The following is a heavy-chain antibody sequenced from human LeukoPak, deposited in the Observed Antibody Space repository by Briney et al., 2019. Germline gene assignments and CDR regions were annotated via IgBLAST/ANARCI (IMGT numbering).Heavy chain of an antibody. V-gene: IGHV3-21*01. D-gene: IGHD3-9*01. J-gene: IGHJ4*02. CDR3: ARGPDTTYYDILTGRGFDY. CDR2: ISSSSSYI. Sequence: GGSLRLSCAASGFTFSSYSMNWVRQAPGKGLEWVSSISSSSSYIYYADSVEGRFTISRDNAKNSLYLQMNSLRAEDTAVYYCARGPDTTYYDILTGRGFDYWGQGTLVTVSS. CDR1: GFTFSSYS.